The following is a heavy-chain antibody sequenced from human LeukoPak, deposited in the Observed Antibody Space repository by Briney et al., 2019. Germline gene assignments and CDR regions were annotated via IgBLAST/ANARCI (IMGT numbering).Heavy chain of an antibody. Sequence: PGGSLRLSCAASGFTFSDYYMSWIRQAPGKGLERVSYISSSGSTIYYADSVKGRFTISRDNAKNSLYLQMNSLRAEDTAVYYCASLLAAAGRYYFDYWGQGTLVTVSS. CDR2: ISSSGSTI. V-gene: IGHV3-11*01. J-gene: IGHJ4*02. D-gene: IGHD6-13*01. CDR3: ASLLAAAGRYYFDY. CDR1: GFTFSDYY.